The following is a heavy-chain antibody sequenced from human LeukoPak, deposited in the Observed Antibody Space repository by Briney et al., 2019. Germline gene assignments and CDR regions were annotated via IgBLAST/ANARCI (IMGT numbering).Heavy chain of an antibody. CDR3: VRDPSYGGNIDR. D-gene: IGHD4-23*01. J-gene: IGHJ5*02. CDR1: GGTFSSYA. V-gene: IGHV1-69*13. Sequence: GASVKVSCKASGGTFSSYAISWVRQAPGQGLEWMGGIIPIFGTANYAQKFQGRVTITADESTSTAYMELSSLRSEDTAVYYCVRDPSYGGNIDRWGQGTLVTVSS. CDR2: IIPIFGTA.